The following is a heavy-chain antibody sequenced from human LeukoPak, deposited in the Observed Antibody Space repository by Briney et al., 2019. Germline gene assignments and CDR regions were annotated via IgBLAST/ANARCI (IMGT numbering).Heavy chain of an antibody. V-gene: IGHV1-2*02. J-gene: IGHJ5*02. CDR1: GYTFTGYY. CDR2: INPNSGDT. Sequence: ASVKVSCKASGYTFTGYYMHWVRQAPGQGLEWMGWINPNSGDTNYAQKFQGRVTMTRDTSITTAYMELSRLRSGDTAVYFCASGWSITGWYNNWFDPWGQGTLVTVSS. CDR3: ASGWSITGWYNNWFDP. D-gene: IGHD6-19*01.